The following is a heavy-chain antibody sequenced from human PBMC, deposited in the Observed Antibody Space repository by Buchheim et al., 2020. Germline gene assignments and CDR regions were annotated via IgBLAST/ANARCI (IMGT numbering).Heavy chain of an antibody. CDR3: ARIPLNYDFWSGYYGYYYYGMDV. Sequence: QLQLQESGPGLVKPSETLSLTCTVSGGSISSSSYYWGWIRQPPGKGLEWIGSIYYSGSTYYNPSLKSRVTISVDTSKNQFSLKLSSVTAADTAVYYCARIPLNYDFWSGYYGYYYYGMDVWGQGTT. V-gene: IGHV4-39*01. CDR2: IYYSGST. J-gene: IGHJ6*02. CDR1: GGSISSSSYY. D-gene: IGHD3-3*01.